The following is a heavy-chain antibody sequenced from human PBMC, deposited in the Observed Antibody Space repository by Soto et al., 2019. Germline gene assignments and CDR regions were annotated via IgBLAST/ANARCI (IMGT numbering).Heavy chain of an antibody. Sequence: SETLSLTCTVSGVSISGYYWSWIRQPPGKGLEWIGYIYYSGSTNYNPSLKSRVTISVDTSKKQFSLRLSFVTAADTAVYYCARFGKRSQAAAGTRLLDYYYYMDVWGKGTTVTVSS. V-gene: IGHV4-59*01. CDR3: ARFGKRSQAAAGTRLLDYYYYMDV. J-gene: IGHJ6*03. D-gene: IGHD6-13*01. CDR1: GVSISGYY. CDR2: IYYSGST.